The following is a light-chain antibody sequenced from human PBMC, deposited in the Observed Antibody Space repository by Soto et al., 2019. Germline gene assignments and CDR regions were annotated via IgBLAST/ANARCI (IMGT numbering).Light chain of an antibody. CDR1: QSVLYSSNNKNY. J-gene: IGKJ3*01. CDR3: QQYYSTPLT. Sequence: DLVMTPSPDALSVSLGERATINHKSSQSVLYSSNNKNYLVWYQQKPGQPPKLLIYWASTRESGVPDRFSGSGSGTDFTLTISSLQAEDVAVYYCQQYYSTPLTFCGGTNVDIK. V-gene: IGKV4-1*01. CDR2: WAS.